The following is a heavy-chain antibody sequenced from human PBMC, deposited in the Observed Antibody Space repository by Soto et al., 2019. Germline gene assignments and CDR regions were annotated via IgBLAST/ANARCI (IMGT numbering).Heavy chain of an antibody. D-gene: IGHD3-22*01. CDR1: GGSICSYY. Sequence: PSDTLSLSCTVSGGSICSYYWSWIRQPPGKRLEWIGYIYYSGSTNYNPSLKSRVTISVDTSKNQFSLKLSSVTAADTAVYYCARYSSGYLIGRAFDYWGQGTLVTVSS. J-gene: IGHJ4*02. V-gene: IGHV4-59*07. CDR3: ARYSSGYLIGRAFDY. CDR2: IYYSGST.